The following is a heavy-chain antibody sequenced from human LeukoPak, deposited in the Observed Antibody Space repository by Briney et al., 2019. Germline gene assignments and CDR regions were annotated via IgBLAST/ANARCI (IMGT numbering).Heavy chain of an antibody. D-gene: IGHD2/OR15-2a*01. V-gene: IGHV4-38-2*02. CDR1: GYSISSGYY. Sequence: SETLSLTCTVSGYSISSGYYWGWIRQPPGKGLEWIGSIYHSGSTYYNPSLKSRVTISVDTSKNQFSLKLSSVTAADTAVYYCARVPPDPFYYYYYYMDVWGKGTTVTVSS. CDR3: ARVPPDPFYYYYYYMDV. CDR2: IYHSGST. J-gene: IGHJ6*03.